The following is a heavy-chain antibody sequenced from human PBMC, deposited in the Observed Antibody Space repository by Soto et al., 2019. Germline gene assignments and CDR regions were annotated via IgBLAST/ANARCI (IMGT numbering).Heavy chain of an antibody. J-gene: IGHJ6*02. CDR1: GFTFSSYG. D-gene: IGHD3-3*01. V-gene: IGHV3-33*01. CDR2: IWYDGSNK. Sequence: QPGGSLRLSCAASGFTFSSYGVHWVRQAPGKGLEWVAVIWYDGSNKYYADSMKGRFTISRDNSKNTLYLQMNSLRAEDTAVYYCARVLTYDFWSGYSNKYYYYGMDVWGQGTTVTVSS. CDR3: ARVLTYDFWSGYSNKYYYYGMDV.